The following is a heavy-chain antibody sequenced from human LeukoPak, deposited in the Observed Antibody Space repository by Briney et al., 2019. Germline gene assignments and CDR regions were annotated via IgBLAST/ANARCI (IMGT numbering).Heavy chain of an antibody. V-gene: IGHV3-23*01. CDR3: AKVPSIAVAGT. J-gene: IGHJ5*02. D-gene: IGHD6-19*01. Sequence: GGSLRLSCAASGFTFSSYAMGWVRQAPGKGLGWVSAISGSGGSTYYADSVKGRFTISRDNSKNTLYLQMNSLRAEDTAVYYCAKVPSIAVAGTWGQGTLVTVSS. CDR2: ISGSGGST. CDR1: GFTFSSYA.